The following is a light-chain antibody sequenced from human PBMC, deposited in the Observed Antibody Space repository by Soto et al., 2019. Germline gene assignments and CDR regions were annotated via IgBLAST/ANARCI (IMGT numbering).Light chain of an antibody. Sequence: EIVLTQSPATRSLSPGETATLSCRASQSVSTSLAWYQQKPGQAPRLLIYDSSNRATGIQARFSGSGSGTDFTLSVSSLEPADFSLYDCHQRSKWPLTFGGGTKVEIK. CDR2: DSS. CDR3: HQRSKWPLT. CDR1: QSVSTS. V-gene: IGKV3-11*01. J-gene: IGKJ4*01.